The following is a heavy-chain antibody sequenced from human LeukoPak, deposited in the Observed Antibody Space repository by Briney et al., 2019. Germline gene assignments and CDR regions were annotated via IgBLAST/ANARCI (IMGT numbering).Heavy chain of an antibody. CDR2: IRYDGSDK. CDR1: GFIFSTYG. Sequence: PGGSLRLSCAASGFIFSTYGMHWVRQAPGKGLEWVAFIRYDGSDKYYADSVKGRFTLSRDNSKNTLYLQMNSLRAEDTAVYYCAKDIVGSWAIDYWGQGTLVTVSS. CDR3: AKDIVGSWAIDY. D-gene: IGHD2-15*01. J-gene: IGHJ4*02. V-gene: IGHV3-30*02.